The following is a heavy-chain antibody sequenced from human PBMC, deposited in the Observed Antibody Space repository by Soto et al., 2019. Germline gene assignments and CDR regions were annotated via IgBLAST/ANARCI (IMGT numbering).Heavy chain of an antibody. Sequence: SSETLSLTCTVSGGSISSGGYYWSWIRQHPGKGLEWIGYIYYSGSTYYNPSLKSRVTISVDTSKNQFSLKLSSVTAADTAVYYCARVGGSAVAGTDILFDYWGQGTLVTVSS. J-gene: IGHJ4*02. CDR3: ARVGGSAVAGTDILFDY. V-gene: IGHV4-31*03. CDR1: GGSISSGGYY. CDR2: IYYSGST. D-gene: IGHD6-19*01.